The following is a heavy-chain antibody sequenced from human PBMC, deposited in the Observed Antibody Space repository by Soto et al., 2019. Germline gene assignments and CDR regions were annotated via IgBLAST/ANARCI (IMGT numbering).Heavy chain of an antibody. CDR3: ARRYSSGWFYYYGMDV. D-gene: IGHD6-19*01. CDR1: GGSTSSSSYY. Sequence: SETLSLTCTVSGGSTSSSSYYWGWIRQPPGKGLEWIGSIYYSGSTYYNPSLKSRVTISVDTSKNQFSLKLSSVTAADTAVYYCARRYSSGWFYYYGMDVWGQGTTVTVSS. J-gene: IGHJ6*02. V-gene: IGHV4-39*01. CDR2: IYYSGST.